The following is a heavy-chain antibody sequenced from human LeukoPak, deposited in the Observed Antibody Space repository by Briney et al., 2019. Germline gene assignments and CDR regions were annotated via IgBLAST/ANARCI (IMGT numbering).Heavy chain of an antibody. CDR2: IKQDGTEK. CDR3: AKGSSGWYGAPYYFDY. Sequence: PGGSLRLSCAASGFTFSSYWMSWVRQAPGKGLEWPANIKQDGTEKNYLDSVKGRFTISRDNAKNSLYLQMNSLRAEDMALYYCAKGSSGWYGAPYYFDYWGQGTLVTVSS. CDR1: GFTFSSYW. D-gene: IGHD6-19*01. V-gene: IGHV3-7*03. J-gene: IGHJ4*02.